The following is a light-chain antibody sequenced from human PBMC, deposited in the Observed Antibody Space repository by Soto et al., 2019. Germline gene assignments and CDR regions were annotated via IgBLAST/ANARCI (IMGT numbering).Light chain of an antibody. CDR2: EVS. CDR3: SSYAGSNNLI. V-gene: IGLV2-8*01. J-gene: IGLJ2*01. Sequence: QSALTQPPSASGSPGQSVTISCTGTSSDLGDYDYVSWYQQHPGKAPKLMIYEVSKRPSGVPDRFSGSKSGITASLTVTGLQAEDEADYYCSSYAGSNNLIFGGGTQLTVL. CDR1: SSDLGDYDY.